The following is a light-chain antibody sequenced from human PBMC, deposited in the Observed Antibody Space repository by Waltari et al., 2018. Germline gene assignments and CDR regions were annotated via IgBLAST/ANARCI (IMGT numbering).Light chain of an antibody. CDR3: QSYDRSLSVV. CDR1: GSNIGAGYD. V-gene: IGLV1-40*01. CDR2: GNN. J-gene: IGLJ2*01. Sequence: QSALTQPPSVSGAPGQRITISCTGSGSNIGAGYDVHWYQQFPGTAPKLLLYGNNKRPSGVPDRFFGSKTGTSASLAITGLQADDEADYYCQSYDRSLSVVFGGGTKLTVL.